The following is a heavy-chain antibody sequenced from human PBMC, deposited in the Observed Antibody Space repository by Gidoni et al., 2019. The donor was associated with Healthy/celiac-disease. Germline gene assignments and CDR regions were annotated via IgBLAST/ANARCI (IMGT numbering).Heavy chain of an antibody. CDR3: AKVHTQSDGPFDY. Sequence: EVPLFQSGGCLVQPGGSLTLSFAASGLTFSSYAMSWVSQAPGKGMAWVSAISGSGGSTYYADSVKGRFTISRDNSKNTLYLKMNSVRAEDTAVYYCAKVHTQSDGPFDYWGQGILVTVSS. CDR2: ISGSGGST. V-gene: IGHV3-23*01. CDR1: GLTFSSYA. J-gene: IGHJ4*02.